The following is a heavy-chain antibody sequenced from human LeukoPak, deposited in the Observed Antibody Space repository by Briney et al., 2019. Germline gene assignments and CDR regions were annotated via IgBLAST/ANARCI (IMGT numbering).Heavy chain of an antibody. CDR1: GGSISSYY. D-gene: IGHD6-25*01. Sequence: SSETLSLTCTVSGGSISSYYWSWVRQPAGKGLEWIGRFCTSGSNHYNPSLKSRVTMSIDTSKNQFSLKLSSVTAADTAVYYCARDARLHYYFDYWGQGTLVTVSS. CDR2: FCTSGSN. J-gene: IGHJ4*02. V-gene: IGHV4-4*07. CDR3: ARDARLHYYFDY.